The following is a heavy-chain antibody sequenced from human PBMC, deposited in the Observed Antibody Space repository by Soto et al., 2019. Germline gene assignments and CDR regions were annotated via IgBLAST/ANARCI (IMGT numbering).Heavy chain of an antibody. J-gene: IGHJ4*02. Sequence: GGSLRLSCAASGFTFSSYWMSWVRQAPGKGLEWVANIKQDGSEKYYVDSVKGRFTISRDNAKNSLYLQMNSLRAEDTAVYYCARAGKIWFGELARWGQGTLVTVSS. CDR1: GFTFSSYW. CDR3: ARAGKIWFGELAR. V-gene: IGHV3-7*01. D-gene: IGHD3-10*01. CDR2: IKQDGSEK.